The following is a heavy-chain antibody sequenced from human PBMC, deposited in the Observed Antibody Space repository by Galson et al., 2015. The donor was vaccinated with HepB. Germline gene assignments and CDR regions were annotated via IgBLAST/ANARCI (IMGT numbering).Heavy chain of an antibody. Sequence: SCAASGFTSSNYAMSWVRQAPGKGLEWVSAMSVSGVDTYYADSVKGRFTISRDNSKNTLYLQMNSLRVEDTAMYYCAKGGGVWNGFDFWGQGTMVTVSS. CDR1: GFTSSNYA. D-gene: IGHD1-1*01. CDR3: AKGGGVWNGFDF. J-gene: IGHJ3*01. V-gene: IGHV3-23*01. CDR2: MSVSGVDT.